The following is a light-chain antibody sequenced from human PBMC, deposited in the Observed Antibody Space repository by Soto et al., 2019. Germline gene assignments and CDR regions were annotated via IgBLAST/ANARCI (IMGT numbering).Light chain of an antibody. CDR1: SSNIGKNS. CDR2: DNN. Sequence: QSVLTQPPSMSAAPGQTVTISCSGSSSNIGKNSVSWYQQLPGTAPKLLIYDNNKRPSGIPARFSGSKSGTSATLGITGLQTGDEADYYCGTWDSGLTVVLFGGGTKLTVL. J-gene: IGLJ2*01. CDR3: GTWDSGLTVVL. V-gene: IGLV1-51*01.